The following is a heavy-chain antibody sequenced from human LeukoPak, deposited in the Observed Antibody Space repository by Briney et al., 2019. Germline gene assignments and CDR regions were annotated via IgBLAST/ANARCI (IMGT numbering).Heavy chain of an antibody. D-gene: IGHD3-10*01. CDR1: GYTFTSYG. V-gene: IGHV1-18*04. J-gene: IGHJ4*02. CDR3: ARELNTMVRGVTSCYFDY. Sequence: ASVKVSCKASGYTFTSYGISWVRQAPGQGLEWMGWISAYNGNTNYAQKLQGRVTMTTDTSTSTAYMELRSLRSDDTAVYYCARELNTMVRGVTSCYFDYWGQRTLVTVSS. CDR2: ISAYNGNT.